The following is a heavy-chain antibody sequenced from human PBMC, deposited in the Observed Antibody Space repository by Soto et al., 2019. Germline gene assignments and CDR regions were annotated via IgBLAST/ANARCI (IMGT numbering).Heavy chain of an antibody. D-gene: IGHD6-19*01. V-gene: IGHV3-30*18. CDR1: GFTFSSYG. J-gene: IGHJ6*02. CDR3: VEDGSSGWPYFDDMDV. CDR2: ILYDGSKK. Sequence: AGGSLRLSCAASGFTFSSYGMHWVRQAPGKGLEWVAVILYDGSKKYYADSVKGRFTISRGNSKNTLYLQMSSLRAEDTALYYCVEDGSSGWPYFDDMDVWGQGTTVTVSS.